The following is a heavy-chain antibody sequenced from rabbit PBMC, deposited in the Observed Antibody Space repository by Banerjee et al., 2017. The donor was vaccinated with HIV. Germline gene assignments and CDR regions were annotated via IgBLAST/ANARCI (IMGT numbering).Heavy chain of an antibody. D-gene: IGHD1-1*01. CDR2: IYSRDDST. V-gene: IGHV1S40*01. J-gene: IGHJ4*01. CDR3: ARDYASSSGYGSPIGFGL. CDR1: GFSLSNNYV. Sequence: QSLEESGGDLVKPGASLTLTCTASGFSLSNNYVMCWVRQAPGKGLEWIACIYSRDDSTYYANWAKGRFTISKTSSTTVTLQMTSLTAVDTATYFCARDYASSSGYGSPIGFGLWGPGTLVTVS.